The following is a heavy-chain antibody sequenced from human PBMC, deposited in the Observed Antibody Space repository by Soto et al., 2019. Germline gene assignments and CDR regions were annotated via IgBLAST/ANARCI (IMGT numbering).Heavy chain of an antibody. CDR2: INHSGST. CDR1: GGSFSGYY. J-gene: IGHJ6*02. Sequence: SETLSLTCAVYGGSFSGYYWTWIRQPPGTGLEWIGEINHSGSTNYNPSLKSRVTISVDTSKNQFSLQLSSVIAADTSVYYCARHGAAADEYYYGMDVWGQGTAVTVSS. D-gene: IGHD2-15*01. CDR3: ARHGAAADEYYYGMDV. V-gene: IGHV4-34*01.